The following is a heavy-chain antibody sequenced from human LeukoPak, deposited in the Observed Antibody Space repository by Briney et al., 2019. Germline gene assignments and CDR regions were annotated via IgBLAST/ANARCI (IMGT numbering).Heavy chain of an antibody. J-gene: IGHJ4*02. CDR1: GYTFTGYY. Sequence: ASVKVSSKASGYTFTGYYMHWVRQAPGQGLEWMGWINPNSGGTNYAQKFQGRVTMTRDTSISTAYMELSRLRSDDTAVYYCARDVYGSGSYSSDYWGQGTLVTVSS. D-gene: IGHD3-10*01. CDR2: INPNSGGT. CDR3: ARDVYGSGSYSSDY. V-gene: IGHV1-2*02.